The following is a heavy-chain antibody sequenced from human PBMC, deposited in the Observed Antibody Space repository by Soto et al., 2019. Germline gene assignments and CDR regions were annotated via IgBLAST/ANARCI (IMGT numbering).Heavy chain of an antibody. D-gene: IGHD3-3*01. J-gene: IGHJ6*02. CDR3: ARDRGNYDFWSGYKQYYYYYYGMDV. CDR2: TYYRSKWYN. V-gene: IGHV6-1*01. CDR1: GDSVSSNSAA. Sequence: SQTLSLTCALSGDSVSSNSAAWNWIRQSPSRGLEWLGRTYYRSKWYNDYAVSVKSRITINPDTSKNQFSLQLNSVTPEDTAVYYCARDRGNYDFWSGYKQYYYYYYGMDVWGQGTTVAVSS.